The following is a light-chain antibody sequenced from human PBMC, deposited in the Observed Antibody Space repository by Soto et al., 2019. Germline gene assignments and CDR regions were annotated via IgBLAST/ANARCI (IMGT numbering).Light chain of an antibody. Sequence: ITQSPATLSVSPGERATLSCRASQSVSSNLAWYQQKPGQAPRLLIYGASTRATGIPARFSGSGSGTEFTLTISSLQSEDFEVYYCQQYNNWPRTSGQGTKVDIK. CDR2: GAS. CDR1: QSVSSN. V-gene: IGKV3-15*01. J-gene: IGKJ1*01. CDR3: QQYNNWPRT.